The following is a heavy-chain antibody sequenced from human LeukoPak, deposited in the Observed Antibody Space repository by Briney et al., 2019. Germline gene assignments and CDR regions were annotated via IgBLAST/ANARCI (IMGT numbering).Heavy chain of an antibody. CDR3: ARGMEPYYYMDV. CDR1: GYTFNGYY. V-gene: IGHV1-2*02. CDR2: INPNSGGT. D-gene: IGHD1-26*01. J-gene: IGHJ6*03. Sequence: ASVNVSCKASGYTFNGYYMHWVRQAPGQGLEWMGWINPNSGGTNYAQKFQGRVTMTRDTSISTAYMELSRLRSDDTAVYYCARGMEPYYYMDVWGKGTTVTVSS.